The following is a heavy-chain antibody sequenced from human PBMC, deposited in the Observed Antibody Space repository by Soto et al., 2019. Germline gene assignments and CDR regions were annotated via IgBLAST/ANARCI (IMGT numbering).Heavy chain of an antibody. Sequence: QVQLVQSGAEVKKPWSSVKVSCKASGGTFSSYAISWVRQAPGQGLEWMGGIIPIFGTANYAQKFQGRVTITADESTSTAYMELSSLRSEDTAVYYCARVRNDKWSDGFSRWFDPWGQGTLVTVSA. CDR3: ARVRNDKWSDGFSRWFDP. V-gene: IGHV1-69*12. CDR1: GGTFSSYA. J-gene: IGHJ5*02. CDR2: IIPIFGTA. D-gene: IGHD1-26*01.